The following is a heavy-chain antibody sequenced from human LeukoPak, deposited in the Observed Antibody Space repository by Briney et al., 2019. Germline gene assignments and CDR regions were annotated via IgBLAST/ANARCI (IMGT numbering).Heavy chain of an antibody. CDR1: GFTFSSYG. CDR2: ISYDGSNK. J-gene: IGHJ4*02. Sequence: HPGGSLRLSCAASGFTFSSYGMHWVRQAPGKGLEWVAVISYDGSNKYYADSVKGRFTISRDNSKNTLYLQMNSLRAEDTAVYYCTTTQGFYAANHWGQGTLVTVSS. V-gene: IGHV3-30*03. CDR3: TTTQGFYAANH. D-gene: IGHD2/OR15-2a*01.